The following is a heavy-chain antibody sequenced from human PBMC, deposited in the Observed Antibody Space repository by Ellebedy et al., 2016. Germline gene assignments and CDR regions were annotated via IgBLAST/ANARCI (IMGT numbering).Heavy chain of an antibody. CDR1: GFSFRTSV. V-gene: IGHV3-23*01. CDR2: ITGSGGNT. CDR3: AKGNGRRYYGSGTAPEY. Sequence: GGSLRLSCAASGFSFRTSVMSWVRQPPGKGLEWVSGITGSGGNTYYAESVKGRFTISRDNPKNTLYLQINSLRAEDTAVYYCAKGNGRRYYGSGTAPEYWGQGTLVTVSS. J-gene: IGHJ4*02. D-gene: IGHD3-10*01.